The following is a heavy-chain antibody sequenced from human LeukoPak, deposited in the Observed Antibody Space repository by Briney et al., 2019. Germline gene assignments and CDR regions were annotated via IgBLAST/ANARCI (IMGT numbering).Heavy chain of an antibody. Sequence: GGSLRLSCAVSGITLSNYGMSWVRQAPGKGLEWVAGISDSGGSTKYADSVKGRFTVSRDNPKNTLFLQMNSLRAEDTAVYFCAKRGVVIRVVLVGFHKEAYYFESWGQGALVTVSS. CDR3: AKRGVVIRVVLVGFHKEAYYFES. CDR2: ISDSGGST. D-gene: IGHD3/OR15-3a*01. V-gene: IGHV3-23*01. CDR1: GITLSNYG. J-gene: IGHJ4*02.